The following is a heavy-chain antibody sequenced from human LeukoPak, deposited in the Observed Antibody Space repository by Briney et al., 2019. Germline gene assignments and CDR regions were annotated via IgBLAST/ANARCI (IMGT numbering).Heavy chain of an antibody. CDR2: ISGSGGST. V-gene: IGHV3-23*01. Sequence: PGGSLRLSCAASGFTFNTFAINLVRQVPGKGLEWVSAISGSGGSTFYADSVKGRFTISRDNSKNTLYLQMNSLRVEDTAVYYCAKDIYSYASRGYDYWGQGTLVTVSS. J-gene: IGHJ4*02. CDR3: AKDIYSYASRGYDY. D-gene: IGHD3-16*01. CDR1: GFTFNTFA.